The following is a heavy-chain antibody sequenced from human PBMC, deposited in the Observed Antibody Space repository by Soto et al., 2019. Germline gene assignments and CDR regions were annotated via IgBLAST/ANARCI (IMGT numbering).Heavy chain of an antibody. CDR3: VSPIGYCSGGSCYPGPTDYYYGMDV. V-gene: IGHV1-58*01. Sequence: SVKVSCKASGFTFTSSAVQWVRQARGQRLEWIGWIVVGSGNTNYAQKFQERVTITRDMSTSTAYMELSSLRSEDTAVYYCVSPIGYCSGGSCYPGPTDYYYGMDVWGQGTTVTVSS. CDR1: GFTFTSSA. D-gene: IGHD2-15*01. CDR2: IVVGSGNT. J-gene: IGHJ6*02.